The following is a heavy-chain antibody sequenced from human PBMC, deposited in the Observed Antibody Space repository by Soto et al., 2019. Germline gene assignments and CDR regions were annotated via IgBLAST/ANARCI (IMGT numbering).Heavy chain of an antibody. J-gene: IGHJ6*02. CDR3: VCLSTNYHAVDV. Sequence: SETLSLTCAISCASIISSTYYWGWIRQPPGKGLEWIGNIYYSGSTHYNLSLKSRVTISVDTSRNQLSLKLSSVTAADTSVFYCVCLSTNYHAVDVWGQGTTVTVSS. CDR2: IYYSGST. V-gene: IGHV4-39*01. D-gene: IGHD3-16*02. CDR1: CASIISSTYY.